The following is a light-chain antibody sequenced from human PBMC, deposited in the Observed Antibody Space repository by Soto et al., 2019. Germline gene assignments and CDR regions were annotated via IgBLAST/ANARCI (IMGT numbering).Light chain of an antibody. CDR1: SSNIGSHF. CDR3: GTWDNSLSGGV. V-gene: IGLV1-51*02. CDR2: ENT. J-gene: IGLJ3*02. Sequence: QSVLTQPPSVSAAPGQPVTISCSGSSSNIGSHFVSWYQQLPGSAPKLLIYENTKRPSGIPDRFPGSKSGTSATLGITGLQTGDEADYYCGTWDNSLSGGVFGGGTKLTVL.